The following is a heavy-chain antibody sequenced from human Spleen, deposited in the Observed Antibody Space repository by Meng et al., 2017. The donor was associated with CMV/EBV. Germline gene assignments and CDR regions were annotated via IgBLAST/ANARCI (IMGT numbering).Heavy chain of an antibody. CDR3: ARARFDY. CDR1: GESFSGHY. V-gene: IGHV4-34*01. CDR2: IYYTGSN. Sequence: SETLSLTCAVYGESFSGHYWSWIRQPPGKGLEWIGEIYYTGSNNYNPSLKSRLTLSVDTSKNQFSLKLSSVTAADTAVYYCARARFDYWGQGTLVTVSS. J-gene: IGHJ4*02.